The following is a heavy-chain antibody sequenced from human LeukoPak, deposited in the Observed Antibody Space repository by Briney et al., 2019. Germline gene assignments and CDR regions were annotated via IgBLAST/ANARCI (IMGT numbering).Heavy chain of an antibody. CDR3: ARGRGTVPAARYYHYYYGMDV. J-gene: IGHJ6*02. CDR2: INHSGST. V-gene: IGHV4-34*01. Sequence: PSETLSLTCAVYGGSFSGYYWSWIRQPPGKGLEWLGEINHSGSTNYNPSLKSRVTISVDTSKNQFSLKLSSVTAADTAVYYCARGRGTVPAARYYHYYYGMDVWGQGTTVTVSS. D-gene: IGHD2-2*01. CDR1: GGSFSGYY.